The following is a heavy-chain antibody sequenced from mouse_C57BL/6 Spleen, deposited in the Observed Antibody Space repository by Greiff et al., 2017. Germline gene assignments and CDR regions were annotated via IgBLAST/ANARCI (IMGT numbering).Heavy chain of an antibody. Sequence: VQLQQSGPELVKPGASVKMSCKASGYTFTNYNMHLVKQSPGQSLEWIGSIHPYNGDTSYNQKFKGKATLTVHKSSSTAYMELSRLTSEDSAVYYVSRCRLNYDYYLYAMDYWGQGTSVTVSS. CDR1: GYTFTNYN. D-gene: IGHD2-4*01. CDR2: IHPYNGDT. J-gene: IGHJ4*01. CDR3: SRCRLNYDYYLYAMDY. V-gene: IGHV1-22*01.